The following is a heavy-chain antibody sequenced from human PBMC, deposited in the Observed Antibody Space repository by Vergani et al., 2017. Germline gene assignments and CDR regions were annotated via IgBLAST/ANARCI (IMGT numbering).Heavy chain of an antibody. V-gene: IGHV3-66*02. CDR1: GFTVSSNY. Sequence: EVQLVESGGGLVQPGGSLRLSCAASGFTVSSNYMSWVRQAPGKGLEWVSVIYSGGSTYYADSVKGRFTISRDKSKNTLYLQMNSLRAEDTAVYYCARASYYDFWSGYGGYYYYYGMDVWGQGTTVTVSS. CDR2: IYSGGST. CDR3: ARASYYDFWSGYGGYYYYYGMDV. D-gene: IGHD3-3*01. J-gene: IGHJ6*02.